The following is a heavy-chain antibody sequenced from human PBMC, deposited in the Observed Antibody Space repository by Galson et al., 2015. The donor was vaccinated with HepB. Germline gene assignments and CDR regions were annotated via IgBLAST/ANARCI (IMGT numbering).Heavy chain of an antibody. CDR1: GFTFSSYS. CDR2: ISSSSSYI. Sequence: SLRLSCAASGFTFSSYSMNWVRQAPGKGLEWVSSISSSSSYIYYADSVKGRFTISRDNAKNSLYLQMNSLRAEDTAVYYCATSVGSGYYNYCYYGMDVWGQGTTVTVSS. D-gene: IGHD3-22*01. CDR3: ATSVGSGYYNYCYYGMDV. J-gene: IGHJ6*02. V-gene: IGHV3-21*01.